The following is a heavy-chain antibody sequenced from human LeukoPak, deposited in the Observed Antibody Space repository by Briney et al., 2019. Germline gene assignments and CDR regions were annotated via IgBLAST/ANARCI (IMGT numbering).Heavy chain of an antibody. CDR2: IYHSGST. Sequence: SGTLSLTCAVSGGSISSTHWWSWVRQPPGKGLEWIGEIYHSGSTNYNPSLKSRVTISVDTSKNQFSLKLSSVTAADTAVYFCARHTTGNGMDVWGQGTTVTVSS. J-gene: IGHJ6*02. CDR1: GGSISSTHW. V-gene: IGHV4-4*02. D-gene: IGHD4-11*01. CDR3: ARHTTGNGMDV.